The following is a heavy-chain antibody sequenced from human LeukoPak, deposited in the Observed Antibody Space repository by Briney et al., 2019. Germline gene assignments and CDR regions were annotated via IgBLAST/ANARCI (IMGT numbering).Heavy chain of an antibody. CDR3: AKEIHIVVVPAAGSGFDY. V-gene: IGHV3-23*01. D-gene: IGHD2-2*01. Sequence: PGGSLRLSCAASGFPFGSHAMKWVRQAPGKGLEWVSAISGSGGSTYYADSVKGRFTISRDNSKNTLYLQMNSLRAEDTAVYYCAKEIHIVVVPAAGSGFDYWGQGTLVTVSS. CDR2: ISGSGGST. J-gene: IGHJ4*02. CDR1: GFPFGSHA.